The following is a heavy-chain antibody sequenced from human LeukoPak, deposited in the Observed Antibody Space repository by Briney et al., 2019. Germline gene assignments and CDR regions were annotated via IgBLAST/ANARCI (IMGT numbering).Heavy chain of an antibody. D-gene: IGHD6-13*01. Sequence: GGSQRLSCAASGFTFNSYAMSWGRQAPGRRLGWVLDISGGGATTFYADSVKGRFTISRDNSKNTLYLQLSSLRAEDTAVYYCAKSTGYSTTGRDFDSWGRGTLVTVSS. V-gene: IGHV3-23*01. CDR3: AKSTGYSTTGRDFDS. J-gene: IGHJ4*02. CDR1: GFTFNSYA. CDR2: ISGGGATT.